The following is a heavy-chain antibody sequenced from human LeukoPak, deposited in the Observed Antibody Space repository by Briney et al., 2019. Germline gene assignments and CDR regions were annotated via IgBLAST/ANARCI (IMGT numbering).Heavy chain of an antibody. D-gene: IGHD2-2*01. J-gene: IGHJ6*02. Sequence: GGSLRLSSPTYGFTFSSYAISWARQAPGKGLEWVSAISGSGGSTYYADSVKGRFTISRDNSKNTLYLQMNSLRAEDTAVYYCAKYGVPAAMQYGMDVWGQGTTVTVSS. CDR1: GFTFSSYA. CDR2: ISGSGGST. CDR3: AKYGVPAAMQYGMDV. V-gene: IGHV3-23*01.